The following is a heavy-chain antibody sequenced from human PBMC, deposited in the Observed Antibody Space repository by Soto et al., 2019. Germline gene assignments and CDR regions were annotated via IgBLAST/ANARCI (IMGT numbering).Heavy chain of an antibody. CDR3: ARGGAYYYDSSGYYPFYY. V-gene: IGHV4-31*03. D-gene: IGHD3-22*01. Sequence: SETLSLTCTVSGGSISSGGYYWSWIRQHPGKGLEWIGYIYYSGSTYYNPSLKSRVTISVDTSKNQFSLKLSSVTAADTAVYYCARGGAYYYDSSGYYPFYYWGQGTLVTVSS. CDR2: IYYSGST. J-gene: IGHJ4*02. CDR1: GGSISSGGYY.